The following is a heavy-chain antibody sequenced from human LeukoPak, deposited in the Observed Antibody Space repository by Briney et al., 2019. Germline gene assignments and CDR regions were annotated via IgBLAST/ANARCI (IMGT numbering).Heavy chain of an antibody. CDR2: IGSSGSTI. CDR3: ARALWLGEGFFDY. Sequence: GGSLRLSCAASGFIFSDYYMTWIRQAPGKGLEWISHIGSSGSTIYYADSMKGRFTISRDNTKKSLYLQVNSLRAEDTAVYYCARALWLGEGFFDYWGQGTPVTVSS. D-gene: IGHD3-10*01. J-gene: IGHJ4*02. CDR1: GFIFSDYY. V-gene: IGHV3-11*04.